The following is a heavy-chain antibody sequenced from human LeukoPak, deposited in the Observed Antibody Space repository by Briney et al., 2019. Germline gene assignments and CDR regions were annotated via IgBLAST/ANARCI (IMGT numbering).Heavy chain of an antibody. V-gene: IGHV1-46*01. CDR3: ARDGASIDSSGYCRY. CDR2: INPSGGST. Sequence: INPSGGSTSYAQKFQGRVTMTRDTSTSTVYMGLSSLRSEDTAVYYCARDGASIDSSGYCRYWGQGTLVTVSS. J-gene: IGHJ4*02. D-gene: IGHD3-22*01.